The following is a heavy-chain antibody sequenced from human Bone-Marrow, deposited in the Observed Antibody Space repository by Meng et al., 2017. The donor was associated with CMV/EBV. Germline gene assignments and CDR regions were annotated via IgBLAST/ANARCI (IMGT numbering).Heavy chain of an antibody. CDR1: GFTFSDYY. V-gene: IGHV3-11*04. J-gene: IGHJ3*02. D-gene: IGHD4-17*01. CDR3: AGSYDYDDVPHAFDI. Sequence: GESLKISCAASGFTFSDYYMSWIRQAPGKGLEWVSYISSSGSTIYYADSVKGRFTISRANAKNSLYLQMNSLRAEDTAVYYCAGSYDYDDVPHAFDIWGQGTRVTVSS. CDR2: ISSSGSTI.